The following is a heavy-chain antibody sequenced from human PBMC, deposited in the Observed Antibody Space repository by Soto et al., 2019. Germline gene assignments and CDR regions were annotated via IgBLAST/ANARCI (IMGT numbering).Heavy chain of an antibody. Sequence: QVQVQQSGPRLVKPSETLSLTCTVSSGPTRSHNWGWIRQSPGRGLEWIGYVYYTGGTSYNPSLNSRVTISADTSTNHISLTLSSVTAADTAIYYCVRQGIDYLHGLVDVWGQGTAVSVPS. CDR1: SGPTRSHN. J-gene: IGHJ6*02. CDR3: VRQGIDYLHGLVDV. V-gene: IGHV4-59*08. CDR2: VYYTGGT. D-gene: IGHD1-26*01.